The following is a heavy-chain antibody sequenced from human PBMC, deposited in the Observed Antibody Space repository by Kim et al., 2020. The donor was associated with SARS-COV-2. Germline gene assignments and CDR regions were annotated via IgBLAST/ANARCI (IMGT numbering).Heavy chain of an antibody. Sequence: SETLSLTCAVSGGSIINTNYNWDWIRQPPGKGLEWIGSIHHNGATYYNPSLKSRVTVSIDTSSNQFSLNLNSVTAADTSVYFCARRQKQPGFWTGHLTDWGQGTLVTVSS. J-gene: IGHJ4*02. CDR2: IHHNGAT. CDR3: ARRQKQPGFWTGHLTD. CDR1: GGSIINTNYN. D-gene: IGHD3-3*01. V-gene: IGHV4-39*01.